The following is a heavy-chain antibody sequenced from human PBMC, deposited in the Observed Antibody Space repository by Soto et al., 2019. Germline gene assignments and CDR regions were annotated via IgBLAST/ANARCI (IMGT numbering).Heavy chain of an antibody. CDR3: ATPSASSSWGLFDY. V-gene: IGHV4-39*01. J-gene: IGHJ4*02. CDR2: IYYSGST. D-gene: IGHD6-13*01. CDR1: GGSISSSSYY. Sequence: SETLSLTCTVSGGSISSSSYYWGWIRQPPGKGLEWIGSIYYSGSTYYNPSLKGRVTISVDTSKNQFSLKLSSVTAADTAVYYCATPSASSSWGLFDYWGQGTLVTVSS.